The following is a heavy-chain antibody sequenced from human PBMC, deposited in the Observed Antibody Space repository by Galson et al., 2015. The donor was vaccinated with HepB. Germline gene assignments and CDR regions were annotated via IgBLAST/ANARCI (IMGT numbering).Heavy chain of an antibody. CDR2: IYYSGST. J-gene: IGHJ4*02. Sequence: TLSLTCTVSGGSISSGSYSWGWIRQPPGKGLEWIGSIYYSGSTYYNPSLKSRVTVSVDTSKNQFSLRLSSVTAADTAVYYCARQRCSSSSCDCDYWGQGTLVIVSS. D-gene: IGHD2-15*01. V-gene: IGHV4-39*01. CDR1: GGSISSGSYS. CDR3: ARQRCSSSSCDCDY.